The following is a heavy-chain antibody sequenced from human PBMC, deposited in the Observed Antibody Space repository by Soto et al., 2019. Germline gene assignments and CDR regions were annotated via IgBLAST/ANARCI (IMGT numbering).Heavy chain of an antibody. J-gene: IGHJ3*02. D-gene: IGHD3-16*01. CDR2: IYYSGST. V-gene: IGHV4-39*01. CDR3: ASPTLGAFDI. Sequence: PSETLSLTCTVSGGSISSSNYYWGWIRQPPGKGLEWIGSIYYSGSTAYHSSLKSRVTMSVDTSKNQLSLRLSSVTAADTAVYYCASPTLGAFDIWGQGTMVTVSS. CDR1: GGSISSSNYY.